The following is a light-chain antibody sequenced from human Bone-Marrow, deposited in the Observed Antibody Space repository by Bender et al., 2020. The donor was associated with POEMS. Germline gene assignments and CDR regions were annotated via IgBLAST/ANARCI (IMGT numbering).Light chain of an antibody. J-gene: IGLJ3*02. Sequence: QSALTQPASVSGSPGQSITISCTGTSSDVGTYNLVSWYQQHPGKAPQLMIYEDNRRPSGVSNRFSGSKSGNTASLTISGLRAEDEAAYYCCSYTSTYTWVFGGGTKLTVL. CDR3: CSYTSTYTWV. V-gene: IGLV2-23*01. CDR2: EDN. CDR1: SSDVGTYNL.